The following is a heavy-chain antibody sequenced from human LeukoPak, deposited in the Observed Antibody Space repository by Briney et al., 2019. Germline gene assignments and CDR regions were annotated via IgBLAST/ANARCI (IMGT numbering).Heavy chain of an antibody. J-gene: IGHJ6*04. D-gene: IGHD3-10*02. CDR2: FSGRGGST. V-gene: IGHV3-23*01. CDR3: AELGITMIGGV. Sequence: GGSLRLACAASGFTFSDYGMSWVRQAPGKGLEWVSTFSGRGGSTYYADSVKGRVTISRDNSKNTLYLQMNSLRAEDTAVYYCAELGITMIGGVWGKGTTVTISS. CDR1: GFTFSDYG.